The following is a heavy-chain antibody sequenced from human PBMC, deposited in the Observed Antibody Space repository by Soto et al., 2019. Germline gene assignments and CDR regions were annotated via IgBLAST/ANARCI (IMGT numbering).Heavy chain of an antibody. V-gene: IGHV4-59*01. J-gene: IGHJ6*02. D-gene: IGHD6-13*01. CDR1: GGSISSYY. Sequence: QVQLQESGPGLVKPSETLSLTCTVSGGSISSYYWSWIRQPPGKGLEWIGYIYYSGSTNYNPSLKRRVTISVDTSKNQFSLKLSSVTAADTAVYYCAREGVSSSWYNYYAMDVWGQGTTVTVSS. CDR3: AREGVSSSWYNYYAMDV. CDR2: IYYSGST.